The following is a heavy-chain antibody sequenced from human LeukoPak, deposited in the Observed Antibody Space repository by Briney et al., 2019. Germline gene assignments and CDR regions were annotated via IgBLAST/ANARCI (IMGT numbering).Heavy chain of an antibody. CDR3: ASRYCSNDNCHGAGYYYYGMEV. V-gene: IGHV4-31*03. J-gene: IGHJ6*02. Sequence: PSETLSLTCTVSGGXINNGGYYWIWIRQHPGKGLEWIGHTYYSGSTYYNPSLRSRVTISVDASKTQFSLKLSSVTAADTAVYYCASRYCSNDNCHGAGYYYYGMEVWGQGSTVTVSS. D-gene: IGHD2-8*01. CDR2: TYYSGST. CDR1: GGXINNGGYY.